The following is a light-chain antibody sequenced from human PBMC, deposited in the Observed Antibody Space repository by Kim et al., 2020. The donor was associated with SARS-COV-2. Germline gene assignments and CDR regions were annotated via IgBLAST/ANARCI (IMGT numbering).Light chain of an antibody. J-gene: IGLJ2*01. Sequence: SVSPGQTASITCSGDKLGDKYACWYQQKPGQSPVLVIYQDSKRPSGIPERLSGSNSGNTATLTISGTQAMDEADYYCEAWDSSTASFGGGTKLTVL. CDR3: EAWDSSTAS. CDR2: QDS. CDR1: KLGDKY. V-gene: IGLV3-1*01.